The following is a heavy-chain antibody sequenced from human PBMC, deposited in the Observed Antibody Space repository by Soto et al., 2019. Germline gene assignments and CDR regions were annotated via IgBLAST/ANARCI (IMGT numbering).Heavy chain of an antibody. CDR2: ISGSGGST. V-gene: IGHV3-23*01. CDR3: AKGDYGDYRYYYYGMDV. Sequence: VGSLRLSCAASGFTFSSYAMSWVRQAPGKGLEWVSAISGSGGSTYYADSVKGRFTISRDNSKNTLYLQMNSLRAEDTAVYYCAKGDYGDYRYYYYGMDVWGQGTTVTVSS. CDR1: GFTFSSYA. J-gene: IGHJ6*02. D-gene: IGHD4-17*01.